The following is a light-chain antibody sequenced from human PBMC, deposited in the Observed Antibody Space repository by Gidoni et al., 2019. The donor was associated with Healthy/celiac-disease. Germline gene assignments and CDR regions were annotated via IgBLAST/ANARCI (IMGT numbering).Light chain of an antibody. CDR2: QDS. V-gene: IGLV3-1*01. Sequence: SYELTQPPSVSVSPGQTATITCSGDKLGDKYASWYQQKPGQSPVLVIYQDSKRPSGFPERFSGANSGSTATLTISGTQAMDEADYYCQASDSSTSVVFGGGTKLTV. CDR3: QASDSSTSVV. J-gene: IGLJ2*01. CDR1: KLGDKY.